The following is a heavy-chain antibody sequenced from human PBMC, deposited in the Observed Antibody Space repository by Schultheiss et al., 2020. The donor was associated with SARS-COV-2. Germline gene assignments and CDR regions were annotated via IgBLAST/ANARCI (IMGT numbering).Heavy chain of an antibody. J-gene: IGHJ3*02. CDR3: AKDLKVGATWALDAFDI. V-gene: IGHV3-23*01. CDR2: ISGSGGST. CDR1: GGSISSSN. Sequence: LSLTCAVSGGSISSSNWWSWVRQPPGKGLEWVSTISGSGGSTYYADSVKGRFTISRDNSKNTLYLQMNSLRAEDTAVYYCAKDLKVGATWALDAFDIWGQGTMVTVSS. D-gene: IGHD1-26*01.